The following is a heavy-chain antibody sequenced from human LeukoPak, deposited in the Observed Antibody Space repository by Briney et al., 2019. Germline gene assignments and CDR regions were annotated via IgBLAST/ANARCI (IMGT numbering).Heavy chain of an antibody. J-gene: IGHJ4*02. CDR3: ARVSTYYDFWSGYYTDGGIDY. CDR2: ISAYNGNT. V-gene: IGHV1-18*01. D-gene: IGHD3-3*01. Sequence: ASVKVPCKASGYTFTSYGISWVRQAPGQGLEWMGWISAYNGNTNYAQKLQGRVTMTTDTSTSTAYMELRSLRSDDTAVYYCARVSTYYDFWSGYYTDGGIDYWGQGTLVTVSS. CDR1: GYTFTSYG.